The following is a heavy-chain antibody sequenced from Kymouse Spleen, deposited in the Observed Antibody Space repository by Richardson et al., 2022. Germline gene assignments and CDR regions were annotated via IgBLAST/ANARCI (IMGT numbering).Heavy chain of an antibody. CDR1: GGSFSGYY. J-gene: IGHJ4*02. V-gene: IGHV4-34*01. CDR2: INHSGST. Sequence: QVQLQQWGAGLLKPSETLSLTCAVYGGSFSGYYWSWIRQPPGKGLEWIGEINHSGSTNYNPSLKSRVTISVDTSKNQFSLKLSSVTAADTAVYYCARTHVDTAMAFDYWGQGTLVTVSS. CDR3: ARTHVDTAMAFDY. D-gene: IGHD5-18,IGHD5-18*01.